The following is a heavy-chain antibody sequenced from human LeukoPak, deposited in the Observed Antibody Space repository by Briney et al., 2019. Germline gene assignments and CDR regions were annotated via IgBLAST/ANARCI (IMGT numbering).Heavy chain of an antibody. J-gene: IGHJ4*02. CDR1: GGSISTYY. CDR2: LYYSGST. V-gene: IGHV4-59*01. CDR3: ASSPRTMIFGVLLNYFDY. Sequence: PSETLSLTCTVSGGSISTYYWSWIRQPPGKGLEWIGYLYYSGSTTYSPSLKSRVTMSVDTSKSQFSLRLTSVTPADTAVYYCASSPRTMIFGVLLNYFDYWGQGTLVTVSS. D-gene: IGHD3-3*01.